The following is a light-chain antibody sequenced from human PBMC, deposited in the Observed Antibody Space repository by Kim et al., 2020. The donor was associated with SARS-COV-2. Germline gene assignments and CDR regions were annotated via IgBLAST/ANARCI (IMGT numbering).Light chain of an antibody. Sequence: PGERVTLSCRASQSVSSSYLTCHQQKPGQAPRLLISGASTRATGIPARFSGSGSGTDFTLTISSLQPEDFAVYYCQQDYNLPTFGQGTKVDIK. V-gene: IGKV3D-7*01. CDR3: QQDYNLPT. J-gene: IGKJ1*01. CDR2: GAS. CDR1: QSVSSSY.